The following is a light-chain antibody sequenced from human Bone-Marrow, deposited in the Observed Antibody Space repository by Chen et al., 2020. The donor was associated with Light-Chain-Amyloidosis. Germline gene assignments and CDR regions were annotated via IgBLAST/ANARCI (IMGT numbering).Light chain of an antibody. CDR3: SSYAGRNNLV. CDR1: SSDVGGYNF. CDR2: EVS. V-gene: IGLV2-8*01. Sequence: QSALTQPPSASGSPGQSVTIPCTGTSSDVGGYNFVSWYQQLPGKAPKLMIYEVSEQPSGVPDRFSGSKSVSTASLTVSGRQAEDEADYFCSSYAGRNNLVFGGGTKLTVL. J-gene: IGLJ2*01.